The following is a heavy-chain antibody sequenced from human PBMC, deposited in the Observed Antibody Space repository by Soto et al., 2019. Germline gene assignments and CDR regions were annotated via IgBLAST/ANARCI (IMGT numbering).Heavy chain of an antibody. D-gene: IGHD6-19*01. Sequence: KPSETLSLTCAVYGGSFSGYYWSWIRQPPGKGLEWIGEINHSGSTNYNPSLKSRVTISVDTSKNQFSLKLSSVTAADTAVYYCARVVSGPRGTDFDYWGQGTLVTVSS. CDR1: GGSFSGYY. CDR3: ARVVSGPRGTDFDY. CDR2: INHSGST. J-gene: IGHJ4*02. V-gene: IGHV4-34*01.